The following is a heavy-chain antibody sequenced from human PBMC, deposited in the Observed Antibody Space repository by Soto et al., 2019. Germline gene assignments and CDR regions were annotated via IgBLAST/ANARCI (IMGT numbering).Heavy chain of an antibody. D-gene: IGHD5-18*01. J-gene: IGHJ5*02. Sequence: PSETLSLTCTVSGGSISSGDYYWSWIRQPPGKGLEWIGYIYYSGSTYYNPSLKSRVTISVDTSKNQFSLKLSYVTAADTAVYYCARDRTAGWFDPWGQGTLVTVSS. CDR3: ARDRTAGWFDP. CDR1: GGSISSGDYY. CDR2: IYYSGST. V-gene: IGHV4-30-4*01.